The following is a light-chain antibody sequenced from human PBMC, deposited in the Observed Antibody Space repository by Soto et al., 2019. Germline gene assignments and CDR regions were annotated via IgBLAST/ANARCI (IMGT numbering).Light chain of an antibody. CDR3: QQYGGSPIT. Sequence: EIVLTQSPGTLSLSPGERATLSCRASQSVRNNYLAWYQQRPGQAPRLLIYAASSRATGIPDRFSGSGSGTGFTLTISRLEPEDFALYYCQQYGGSPITFGQGTRLEIK. J-gene: IGKJ5*01. CDR1: QSVRNNY. CDR2: AAS. V-gene: IGKV3-20*01.